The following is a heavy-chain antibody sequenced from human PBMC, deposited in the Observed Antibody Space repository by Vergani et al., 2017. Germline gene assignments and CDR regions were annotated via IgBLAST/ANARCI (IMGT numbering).Heavy chain of an antibody. CDR3: ARHSWGFYYDSSGLYTGVLNWFDP. V-gene: IGHV4-39*01. J-gene: IGHJ5*02. D-gene: IGHD3-22*01. CDR2: IYYSGST. CDR1: GGSISSSSYY. Sequence: QLQLQESGPGLVKPSETLSLTCTVSGGSISSSSYYWGWIRQPPGKGLEWIGSIYYSGSTYYNPSLKSRVTISVDTSKNQFSLKLSSVTAADTAVYYCARHSWGFYYDSSGLYTGVLNWFDPWGQGTLVTVSS.